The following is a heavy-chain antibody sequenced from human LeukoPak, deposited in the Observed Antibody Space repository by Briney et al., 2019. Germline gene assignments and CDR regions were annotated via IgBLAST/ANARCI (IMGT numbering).Heavy chain of an antibody. J-gene: IGHJ4*02. V-gene: IGHV4-39*07. Sequence: PSETLSLTCTVSGGSISSSSYYWGWIRQPPGKGLEWIGSIYYSGSTYYNPSLKSRVTISVDTSKNQFSLKLSSVTAADTAVYYCVGTSTEGFDYWGQGTLVTVSS. CDR3: VGTSTEGFDY. D-gene: IGHD4-17*01. CDR2: IYYSGST. CDR1: GGSISSSSYY.